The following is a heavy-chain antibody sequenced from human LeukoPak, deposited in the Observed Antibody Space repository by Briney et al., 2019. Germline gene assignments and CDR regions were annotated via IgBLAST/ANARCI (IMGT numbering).Heavy chain of an antibody. CDR2: IYYSGST. J-gene: IGHJ4*02. CDR3: ARGSPWVLRYFGAYSPYFDY. D-gene: IGHD3-9*01. CDR1: GGSISSGGYY. Sequence: PSETLSLTCAVSGGSISSGGYYWSWIRQHPGKGLEWIGYIYYSGSTYYNPSLKSRVTISVDTSKNQFSLKLSSVTAADTAVYYCARGSPWVLRYFGAYSPYFDYWGQGTLVTVSS. V-gene: IGHV4-31*11.